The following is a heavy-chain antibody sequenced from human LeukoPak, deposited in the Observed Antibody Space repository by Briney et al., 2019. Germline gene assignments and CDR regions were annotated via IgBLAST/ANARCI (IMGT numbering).Heavy chain of an antibody. CDR1: GFTVSSYY. J-gene: IGHJ4*02. Sequence: PGGSLRLSCAASGFTVSSYYMNWVRQAPGKELEWVSVIYTGGGRYYADSVRGRFTISRDTSKNMVFLQMNSLRVEDTAVYYCAKGGYYDSSGYPFGYWSQGTLVTVSS. D-gene: IGHD3-22*01. V-gene: IGHV3-53*01. CDR3: AKGGYYDSSGYPFGY. CDR2: IYTGGGR.